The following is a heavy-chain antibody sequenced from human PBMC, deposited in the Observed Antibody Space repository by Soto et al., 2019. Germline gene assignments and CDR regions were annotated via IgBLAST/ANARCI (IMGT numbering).Heavy chain of an antibody. Sequence: QVQLVESGGGVVQPGRSLRLSCAASGFTFSSYGVHWVRQAPGKGLEWVAVISYDGSNKYYADSVKGRFTISRDNSKNRLYLQMNSLRAEDTAVYYCATGDIVVVPAAIFYWGLGTLVTVSS. J-gene: IGHJ4*02. D-gene: IGHD2-2*01. V-gene: IGHV3-30*03. CDR2: ISYDGSNK. CDR3: ATGDIVVVPAAIFY. CDR1: GFTFSSYG.